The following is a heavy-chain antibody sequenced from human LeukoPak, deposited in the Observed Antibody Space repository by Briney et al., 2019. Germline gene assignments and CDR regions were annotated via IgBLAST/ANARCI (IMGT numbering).Heavy chain of an antibody. D-gene: IGHD6-13*01. CDR3: AGTTWSEGVLQQWYFDY. Sequence: PGGSLRLSCAASGFTFSTYWMSWVRQAPGKGLEWVANVNQGGSATYYMNSVKGRFTIARDNAKNSLYLQMNSLEAEDTAVYHCAGTTWSEGVLQQWYFDYWGQGTLVTVSS. CDR1: GFTFSTYW. J-gene: IGHJ4*02. V-gene: IGHV3-7*01. CDR2: VNQGGSAT.